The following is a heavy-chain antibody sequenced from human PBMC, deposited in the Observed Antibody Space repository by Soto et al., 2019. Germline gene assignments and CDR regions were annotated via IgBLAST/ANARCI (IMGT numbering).Heavy chain of an antibody. J-gene: IGHJ4*02. Sequence: QVQLQESGPGLVKPSETLSLTCIVSGGSINSYSWGWIRQPPRKGLEYIAYVSYTGNTNYNPSLKSRVTLSVDTCTNQFSLKLSSVTAADTAIYYCARIPLNGDASLDYWGQGILVTVSS. CDR3: ARIPLNGDASLDY. CDR2: VSYTGNT. V-gene: IGHV4-59*01. CDR1: GGSINSYS. D-gene: IGHD2-8*01.